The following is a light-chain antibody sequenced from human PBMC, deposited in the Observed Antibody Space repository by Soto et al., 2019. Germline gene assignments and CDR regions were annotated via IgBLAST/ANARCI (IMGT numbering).Light chain of an antibody. J-gene: IGKJ5*01. Sequence: EIVLTQSPATLSLSPGERATLSCRASRSFASSYLAWYQHKPGQAPRLLIYAASSRATGIPARFSGSGSGTDFTLTISSLEPEDFSVYYCQQRYNWPITFGQGTRLEIK. CDR2: AAS. CDR1: RSFASSY. V-gene: IGKV3D-20*02. CDR3: QQRYNWPIT.